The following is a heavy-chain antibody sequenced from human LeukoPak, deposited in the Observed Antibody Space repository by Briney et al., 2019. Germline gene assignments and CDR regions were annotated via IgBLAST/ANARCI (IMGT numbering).Heavy chain of an antibody. Sequence: PVKVSCKASGGTFSSYAISWVRQAPGQGLEWMGRIIPIFGIANYAQKFQGRVTITADKSTSTAYMELSSLRSEDTAVYYCAAGGDSSGLDYWGQGTLVTVSS. J-gene: IGHJ4*02. CDR2: IIPIFGIA. CDR1: GGTFSSYA. D-gene: IGHD3-22*01. V-gene: IGHV1-69*04. CDR3: AAGGDSSGLDY.